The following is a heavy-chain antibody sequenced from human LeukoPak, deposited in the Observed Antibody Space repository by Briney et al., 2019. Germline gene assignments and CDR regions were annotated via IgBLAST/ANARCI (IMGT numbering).Heavy chain of an antibody. V-gene: IGHV3-74*01. CDR2: INCDGTNT. J-gene: IGHJ4*02. D-gene: IGHD1-26*01. Sequence: GGSLRLSCAASGFTCSSYWLHWVRQTPGKGLVWVSRINCDGTNTTYADSVKGRFTISRDNAKNTLNLQMNSQRVEDTAIYYCARGYSATYRIDYWGQGTLVTVSS. CDR1: GFTCSSYW. CDR3: ARGYSATYRIDY.